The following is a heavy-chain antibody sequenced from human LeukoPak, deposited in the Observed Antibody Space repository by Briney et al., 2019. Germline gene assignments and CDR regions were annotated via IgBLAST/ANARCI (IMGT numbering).Heavy chain of an antibody. J-gene: IGHJ3*02. CDR2: ISGSGDAT. D-gene: IGHD6-19*01. CDR3: ARRGGDSGWGAFDI. Sequence: GGSQRLSCAASGFTFTKYAMNWVRQAPGKGLEWVSSISGSGDATYDADSVKGRFTISRDNFKNTLSLQMNSLRVEDTAIYYCARRGGDSGWGAFDIWGQGTIVTVSS. CDR1: GFTFTKYA. V-gene: IGHV3-23*01.